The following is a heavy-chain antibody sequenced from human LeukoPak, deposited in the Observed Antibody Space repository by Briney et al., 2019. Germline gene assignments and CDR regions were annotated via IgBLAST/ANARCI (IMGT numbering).Heavy chain of an antibody. D-gene: IGHD5-18*01. CDR2: ISGSGGST. V-gene: IGHV3-23*01. Sequence: PGGSLRLSCAASGFTFSSYAMSWVRQAPGKGLEWVSAISGSGGSTYYADSVKGRFTISRDNSKNTLYLQMNGLRAEDTAVYYCAKVRGYSYGPHPYYFDYWGQGTLVTVSS. CDR3: AKVRGYSYGPHPYYFDY. J-gene: IGHJ4*02. CDR1: GFTFSSYA.